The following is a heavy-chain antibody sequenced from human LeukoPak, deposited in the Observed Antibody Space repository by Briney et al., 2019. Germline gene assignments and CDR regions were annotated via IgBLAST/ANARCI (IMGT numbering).Heavy chain of an antibody. Sequence: SETLSLTCSVSGGSISPYYWSWIRQPPGKGLECSGYIYYSGTTNYNPSLQSRVTISVATSKNQFSLKLSSVTAADTALYYCARDRASAGGFDYWGQGTLVTVSS. D-gene: IGHD2-15*01. CDR1: GGSISPYY. CDR2: IYYSGTT. V-gene: IGHV4-59*01. CDR3: ARDRASAGGFDY. J-gene: IGHJ4*02.